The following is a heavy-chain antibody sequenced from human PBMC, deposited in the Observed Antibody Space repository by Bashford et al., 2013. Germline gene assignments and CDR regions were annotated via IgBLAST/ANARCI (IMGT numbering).Heavy chain of an antibody. CDR3: ARYYVFLELVFIGVWFDSV. J-gene: IGHJ5*01. CDR2: ISNSGNT. CDR1: GGSISSGSYH. Sequence: SETLSLTCTVSGGSISSGSYHWTWIRQPPGKGLEWIGYISNSGNTNFHPSLRSRVTMSVDTSNNQFSLHLNSVTAADMAVYYCARYYVFLELVFIGVWFDSVGANGDPGRPSPQ. V-gene: IGHV4-31*03. D-gene: IGHD3-3*01.